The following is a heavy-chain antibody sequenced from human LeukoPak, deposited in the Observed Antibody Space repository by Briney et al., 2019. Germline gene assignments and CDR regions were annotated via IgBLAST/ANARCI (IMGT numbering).Heavy chain of an antibody. CDR1: GFSLSNYG. CDR3: ARDHRPEIQYYYMDV. D-gene: IGHD1-14*01. CDR2: ILYDGNTK. J-gene: IGHJ6*03. Sequence: GGSLRLSCAASGFSLSNYGMHWVRQAPGKGLEWVAAILYDGNTKHYADSVKSRFTISRDISKNTFYMQMNSLTAEDTAVYYCARDHRPEIQYYYMDVWGKGTTVAVSS. V-gene: IGHV3-33*01.